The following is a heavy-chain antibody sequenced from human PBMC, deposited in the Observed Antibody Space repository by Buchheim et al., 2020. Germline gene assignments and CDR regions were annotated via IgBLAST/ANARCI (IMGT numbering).Heavy chain of an antibody. Sequence: QVQLHQWGAGLLKPSETLSLTCAVYGGSFSGYYWNWIRQSPGKGLEWIGEINHSGSTNYNPSLRSRVTISVDTSKNQFSLKVSSVTAADTAVYYCARGQYASGWGEIDYWGQGTL. CDR3: ARGQYASGWGEIDY. CDR2: INHSGST. CDR1: GGSFSGYY. V-gene: IGHV4-34*01. D-gene: IGHD3-16*01. J-gene: IGHJ4*02.